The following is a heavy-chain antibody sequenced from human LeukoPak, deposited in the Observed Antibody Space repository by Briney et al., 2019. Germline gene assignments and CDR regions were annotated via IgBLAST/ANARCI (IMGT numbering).Heavy chain of an antibody. V-gene: IGHV4-34*01. J-gene: IGHJ4*02. Sequence: SETLSLTCAVYGGSFSGYYWSWIRQPPGKGLEWIGEINHSGSTNYNPSLKSRVTISVDTSKNQFSLKLSSVTAADTAVYYCARGMVAAAGIDYWGQGTLVTVSS. CDR1: GGSFSGYY. CDR3: ARGMVAAAGIDY. CDR2: INHSGST. D-gene: IGHD6-13*01.